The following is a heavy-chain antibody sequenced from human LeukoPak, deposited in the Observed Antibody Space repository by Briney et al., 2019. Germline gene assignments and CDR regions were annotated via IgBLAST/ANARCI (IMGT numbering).Heavy chain of an antibody. J-gene: IGHJ4*02. CDR2: IYYSGST. CDR1: GGSISSGGYS. Sequence: SETLSLTCAVSGGSISSGGYSWSWIRQPPGKGLEWIGYIYYSGSTNYNPSLKSRVTISVDTSKNQFSLRLSSVTAADTAVYYCARLGRGIAAAGFDYWGQGTLVTVSS. V-gene: IGHV4-61*08. D-gene: IGHD6-13*01. CDR3: ARLGRGIAAAGFDY.